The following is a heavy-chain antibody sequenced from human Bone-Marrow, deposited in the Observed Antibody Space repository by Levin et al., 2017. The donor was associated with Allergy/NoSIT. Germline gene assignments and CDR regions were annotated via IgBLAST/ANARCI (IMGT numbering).Heavy chain of an antibody. CDR1: GGSININNYF. Sequence: ASETLSLTCTVSGGSININNYFWSWIRQPPGTGPAWIGGVYYTGSTYLNSSLRSRLTISIDTSKNQFSLKLNSVTAADTAVYYCARATSIITGREKKPNWFDPWGQGTLVTVSS. V-gene: IGHV4-39*01. D-gene: IGHD3-16*01. CDR3: ARATSIITGREKKPNWFDP. J-gene: IGHJ5*02. CDR2: VYYTGST.